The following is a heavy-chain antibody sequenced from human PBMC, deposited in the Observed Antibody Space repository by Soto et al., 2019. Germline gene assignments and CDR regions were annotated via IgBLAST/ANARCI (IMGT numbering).Heavy chain of an antibody. CDR1: GGSISSSNW. CDR2: IYHSGST. D-gene: IGHD3-9*01. J-gene: IGHJ4*02. Sequence: SETLSLTCAVSGGSISSSNWWSWVRQPPGKGLEWIGEIYHSGSTNYNPSLKSRVTISVDKSKNQLSLKLSSVTAADTAVYYCARGAPPTDDILTGGGYYFDYWGQGTLVTVSS. V-gene: IGHV4-4*02. CDR3: ARGAPPTDDILTGGGYYFDY.